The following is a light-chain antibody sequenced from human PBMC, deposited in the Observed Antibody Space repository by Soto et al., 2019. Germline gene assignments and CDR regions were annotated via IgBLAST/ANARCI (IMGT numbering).Light chain of an antibody. CDR3: QQYCILTT. CDR1: QSVSSSY. V-gene: IGKV3-20*01. Sequence: GTLFLTTTETATVSCRARQSVSSSYLAWYQQKPGQAPRLLIYGASSRATGIPDSFSGSGSGTDFAISISRLEADDFEVYYCQQYCILTTFCHGT. J-gene: IGKJ1*01. CDR2: GAS.